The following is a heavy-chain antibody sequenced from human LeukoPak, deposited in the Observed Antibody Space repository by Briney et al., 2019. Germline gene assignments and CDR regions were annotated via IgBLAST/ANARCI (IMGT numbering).Heavy chain of an antibody. Sequence: PSQTLSLTCTVSGGSISSGDYYWSWIRQPPGKGLEWIGYIYYSGSTYQNPSLKSRITISVDTSKNQFSLKLSSVTAADTAVYYCARLYYYDSSGPHYYMDVWGKGITATVSS. V-gene: IGHV4-30-4*08. J-gene: IGHJ6*03. CDR1: GGSISSGDYY. CDR3: ARLYYYDSSGPHYYMDV. CDR2: IYYSGST. D-gene: IGHD3-22*01.